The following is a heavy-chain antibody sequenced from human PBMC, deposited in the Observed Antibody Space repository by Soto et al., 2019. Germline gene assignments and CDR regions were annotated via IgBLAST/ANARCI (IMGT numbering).Heavy chain of an antibody. CDR3: ARDPARGVVVVDY. CDR2: ISSSSSYI. CDR1: GFTFRSYS. Sequence: ESGGGLVKPGGSLRLSCAASGFTFRSYSMNGVRQAPGKGLEWVSSISSSSSYIYYADSVKGRFTISRDNAKNSLYLQMNSLRAEDTAVCYCARDPARGVVVVDYWGQGTLVTVSS. D-gene: IGHD2-2*01. J-gene: IGHJ4*02. V-gene: IGHV3-21*01.